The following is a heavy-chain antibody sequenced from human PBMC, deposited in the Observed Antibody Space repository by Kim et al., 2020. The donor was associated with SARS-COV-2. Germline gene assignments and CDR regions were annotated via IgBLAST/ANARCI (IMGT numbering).Heavy chain of an antibody. V-gene: IGHV3-7*01. Sequence: GGSLRLSCAAFGFSFSDYWMRWVRQAPGKGLEWVANIKQDGSEKYYVDSVKGRFTISRDNAKNSLYLQMNSLRGEDTAVYYCVRGGCMDVWGQGPLVT. CDR3: VRGGCMDV. D-gene: IGHD3-16*01. CDR2: IKQDGSEK. J-gene: IGHJ6*02. CDR1: GFSFSDYW.